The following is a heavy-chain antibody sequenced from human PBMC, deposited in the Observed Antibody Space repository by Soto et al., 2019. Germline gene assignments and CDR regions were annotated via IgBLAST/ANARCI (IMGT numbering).Heavy chain of an antibody. CDR3: ANNDYGDVEFDY. CDR2: INSDGSST. CDR1: GFTFSSYW. J-gene: IGHJ4*02. D-gene: IGHD4-17*01. Sequence: EVQLVESGGGLVQPGGSLRLSCAASGFTFSSYWMHWVRQAPGKGMVWVSRINSDGSSTSYAVSVKGRFTISRDNAKNTLYLQMNSLRAEDTAVYYCANNDYGDVEFDYWGQGTLVDVSS. V-gene: IGHV3-74*01.